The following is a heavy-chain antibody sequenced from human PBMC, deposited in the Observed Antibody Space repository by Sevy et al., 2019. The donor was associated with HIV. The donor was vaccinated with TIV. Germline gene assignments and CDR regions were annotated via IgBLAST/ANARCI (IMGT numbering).Heavy chain of an antibody. CDR1: GFTFDDYA. V-gene: IGHV3-9*01. J-gene: IGHJ6*02. CDR2: ISWNSGSI. Sequence: GGSLRLSCAASGFTFDDYAMHWVRQAPGKGLEWVSGISWNSGSIGYANSVKGRFTISRDNAKNSLYLQMNSLRAEDTALYYCAKDIGSNLLFMDVWGQGTTVTVSS. CDR3: AKDIGSNLLFMDV. D-gene: IGHD5-12*01.